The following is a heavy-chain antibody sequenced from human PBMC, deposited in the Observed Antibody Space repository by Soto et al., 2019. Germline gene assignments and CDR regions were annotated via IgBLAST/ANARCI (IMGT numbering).Heavy chain of an antibody. CDR2: IYYSGST. CDR3: ASFVDCGKCRRTVGPAEQNDN. V-gene: IGHV4-39*01. Sequence: SETLSLTCTVSRGSISSSRYYWGWIRQPPGKGLEWIGSIYYSGSTYYNPSLKSRVTISVDTSKNQFSLKLSSVTAADRAVYYCASFVDCGKCRRTVGPAEQNDNWGQGALVPVSS. J-gene: IGHJ4*02. CDR1: RGSISSSRYY. D-gene: IGHD2-2*01.